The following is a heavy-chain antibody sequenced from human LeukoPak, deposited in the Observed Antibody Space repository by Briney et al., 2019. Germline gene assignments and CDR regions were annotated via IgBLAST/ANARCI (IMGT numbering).Heavy chain of an antibody. Sequence: ALVKVSYKASGYTFTDYYIHWVRQAPGQGLEWMEWINPNSGGTNYAQKFQGRVTMTRDTSISTAYMELSRLRSDDTAVYYCAREYYYDSSGYYQHDAFDIWGQGTMVTVSS. V-gene: IGHV1-2*02. CDR1: GYTFTDYY. CDR2: INPNSGGT. J-gene: IGHJ3*02. D-gene: IGHD3-22*01. CDR3: AREYYYDSSGYYQHDAFDI.